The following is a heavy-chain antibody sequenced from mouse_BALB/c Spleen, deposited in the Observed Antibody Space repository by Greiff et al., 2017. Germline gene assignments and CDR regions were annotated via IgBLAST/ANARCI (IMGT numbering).Heavy chain of an antibody. J-gene: IGHJ4*01. CDR2: IYPGNVNT. V-gene: IGHV1S56*01. D-gene: IGHD1-1*01. CDR1: GYTFTSYS. CDR3: ARGSYYAMDY. Sequence: QVPLQQSGPELVKPGASVRISCKASGYTFTSYSIHWVKQRPGQGLEWIGWIYPGNVNTKYNEKFKGKATLTADKSSRTAYMQLSSLTSEDSAVYFCARGSYYAMDYWGQGTSVTVAS.